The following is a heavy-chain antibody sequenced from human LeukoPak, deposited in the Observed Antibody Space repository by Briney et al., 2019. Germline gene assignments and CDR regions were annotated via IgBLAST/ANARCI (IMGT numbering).Heavy chain of an antibody. V-gene: IGHV4-59*01. CDR3: ARAGRWETDTVDH. Sequence: SETLSLTCTVSGGSINNYYWSGIRQPPGKGLEWIGYIYYSGSTNYNPSLKSRVTISVDTSKNRFSLKLSSVTAADAAVYYCARAGRWETDTVDHWGQGTLVTVSS. J-gene: IGHJ4*02. CDR1: GGSINNYY. D-gene: IGHD5-18*01. CDR2: IYYSGST.